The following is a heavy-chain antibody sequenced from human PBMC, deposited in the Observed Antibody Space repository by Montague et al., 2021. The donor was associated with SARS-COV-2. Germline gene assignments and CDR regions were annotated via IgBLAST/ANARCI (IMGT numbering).Heavy chain of an antibody. V-gene: IGHV4-39*07. Sequence: SETLSLTCTVSGGSISDSNFHWGWIRQPPGKGLEWIGTLYYSGATYYNPSLKSRVTTSMDTSKNQFSLKLTSAIAADTAVYYCARLRGATPGEHWGQGALVTVSS. D-gene: IGHD1-26*01. CDR3: ARLRGATPGEH. CDR2: LYYSGAT. CDR1: GGSISDSNFH. J-gene: IGHJ4*02.